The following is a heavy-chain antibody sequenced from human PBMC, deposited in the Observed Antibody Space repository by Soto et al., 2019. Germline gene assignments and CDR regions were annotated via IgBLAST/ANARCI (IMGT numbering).Heavy chain of an antibody. V-gene: IGHV4-39*01. J-gene: IGHJ5*02. Sequence: PSETLSLTCTVSGGSISSSSYYWGWIRQPPGKGLEWIGSIYYSGSTYYNPSLKSRVTMSVDTSNNQFSLKLNSVTAADTAVYYCARQATGYYYGWFDPWGQGTLVTVAS. CDR1: GGSISSSSYY. CDR3: ARQATGYYYGWFDP. CDR2: IYYSGST. D-gene: IGHD3-22*01.